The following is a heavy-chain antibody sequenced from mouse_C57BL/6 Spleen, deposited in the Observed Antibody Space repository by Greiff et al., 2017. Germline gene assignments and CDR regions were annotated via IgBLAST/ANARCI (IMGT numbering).Heavy chain of an antibody. V-gene: IGHV1-54*01. D-gene: IGHD2-4*01. CDR3: ARFDYFSYYAMDY. CDR2: INPGSGGT. J-gene: IGHJ4*01. Sequence: QVQLQQSGAELVRPGTSVKVSCKASGYAFTNYLIEWVKQRPGQGLAWIGVINPGSGGTNYNEKFKGKATLTADKSSSTAYMQLSSLTSEDSAVYFCARFDYFSYYAMDYWGQGTSVTVSS. CDR1: GYAFTNYL.